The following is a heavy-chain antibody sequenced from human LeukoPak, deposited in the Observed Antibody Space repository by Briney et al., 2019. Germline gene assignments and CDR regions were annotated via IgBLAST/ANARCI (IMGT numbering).Heavy chain of an antibody. D-gene: IGHD2-2*01. V-gene: IGHV4-59*08. CDR1: GGSISSYY. J-gene: IGHJ4*02. Sequence: SETLSLTCTVSGGSISSYYWSWIRQPPGKGLEWIGSIYQSGSTYYNPSLKSRVTISVDTSKNQFSLNLRSVTAADTAVYYCARSLSTAGIDYWGQGTLVTVSS. CDR2: IYQSGST. CDR3: ARSLSTAGIDY.